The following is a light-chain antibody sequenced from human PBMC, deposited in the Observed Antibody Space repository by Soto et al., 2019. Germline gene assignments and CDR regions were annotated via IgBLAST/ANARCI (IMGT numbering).Light chain of an antibody. V-gene: IGLV4-60*02. J-gene: IGLJ2*01. CDR1: SGHSSYI. Sequence: QPVLTQSSSASASLGSSVKLTCTLSSGHSSYIIEWHQQQPVTAPRYLMKLEGNGSYNKGSRVPVPFSGSSSWAARDLTIPHLQYEDDADYHCENCDMSPHVVFGGGTKLTVL. CDR2: LEGNGSY. CDR3: ENCDMSPHVV.